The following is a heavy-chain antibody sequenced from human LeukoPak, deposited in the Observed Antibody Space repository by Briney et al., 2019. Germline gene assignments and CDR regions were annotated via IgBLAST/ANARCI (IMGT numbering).Heavy chain of an antibody. J-gene: IGHJ4*02. V-gene: IGHV3-23*01. CDR2: IIGSGLTT. CDR3: AKDLSPGPD. Sequence: GGSLRLSCAASGFTFSSYSMNWVRQAPGKGLKWVSAIIGSGLTTYYPDSVKGRFTISRDNSKNTLYLQMNSLRAEDTAVYYCAKDLSPGPDWGQGTLVTVSS. CDR1: GFTFSSYS.